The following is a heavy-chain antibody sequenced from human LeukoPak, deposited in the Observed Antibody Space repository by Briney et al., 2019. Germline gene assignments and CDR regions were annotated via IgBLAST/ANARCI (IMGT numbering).Heavy chain of an antibody. CDR2: INPNSGGT. Sequence: ASVKVSCKASGYTFTGYYMHWFRQAPGQGLEWMGWINPNSGGTNYAQKFQGRVTMTRDTSISTAYMEVSRLRSDDTAVYYCARVIYAKYIVVVPAYYYYYLDVWGKGTTVTVSS. CDR1: GYTFTGYY. V-gene: IGHV1-2*02. CDR3: ARVIYAKYIVVVPAYYYYYLDV. J-gene: IGHJ6*03. D-gene: IGHD2-2*01.